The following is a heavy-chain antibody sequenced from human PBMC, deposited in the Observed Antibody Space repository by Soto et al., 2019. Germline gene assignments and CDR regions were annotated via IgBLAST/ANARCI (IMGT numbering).Heavy chain of an antibody. V-gene: IGHV1-69*01. Sequence: QVQLVQSGAEVKKPGSSVKVSCKASGGTFSSYAISWVRQAPGQGLEWMGGIIPIFGTANYAQKFQGRVTITADESTSTAYMELGSLRSEDTAVYYCARGKDSGIAVAGPNFDYWGQGTLVTVSS. J-gene: IGHJ4*02. CDR3: ARGKDSGIAVAGPNFDY. D-gene: IGHD6-19*01. CDR1: GGTFSSYA. CDR2: IIPIFGTA.